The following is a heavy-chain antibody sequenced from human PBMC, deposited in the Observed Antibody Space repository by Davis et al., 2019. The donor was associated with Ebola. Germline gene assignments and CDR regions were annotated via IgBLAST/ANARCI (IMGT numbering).Heavy chain of an antibody. CDR2: IFHSGVA. CDR3: ARGSRHTVTVGAWFDP. Sequence: SETLSLTCTVSGASINTYYWSWVRQPPGKRLEWIGYIFHSGVADYNPSLKSRVTISVDTSKSQFSLKLSSVTAADTAVYYCARGSRHTVTVGAWFDPWGQGTLVTVSS. V-gene: IGHV4-59*12. D-gene: IGHD4-17*01. CDR1: GASINTYY. J-gene: IGHJ5*02.